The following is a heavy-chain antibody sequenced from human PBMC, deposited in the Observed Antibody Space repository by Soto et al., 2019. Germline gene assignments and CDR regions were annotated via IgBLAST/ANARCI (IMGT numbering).Heavy chain of an antibody. J-gene: IGHJ6*02. CDR3: ARDWLGYSDGSPAAMKSYYYGMDV. CDR2: IYYSGST. D-gene: IGHD2-2*01. Sequence: PSETLSLTCTVSGVSISSYYWSWIRQPPGKGLEWIGYIYYSGSTNYNPSLKSRVTISVDTSKNQFSLKLSSVTAADTAVYYCARDWLGYSDGSPAAMKSYYYGMDVWGQGTTVTVSS. V-gene: IGHV4-59*01. CDR1: GVSISSYY.